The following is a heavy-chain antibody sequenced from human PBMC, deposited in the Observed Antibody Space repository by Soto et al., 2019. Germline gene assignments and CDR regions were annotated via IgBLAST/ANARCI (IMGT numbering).Heavy chain of an antibody. CDR2: VYYSGTT. V-gene: IGHV4-61*01. J-gene: IGHJ4*02. D-gene: IGHD4-17*01. CDR3: ARTTAVPNTLRSRYFFDY. Sequence: SETLSLTCYVSGCSVSNKTYYLSWIRQPPGKRLEWIGYVYYSGTTNYNPSLKSRVTISVDMSKNQFSLRLSSVTAADTALYFCARTTAVPNTLRSRYFFDYWGQGTLVTVSS. CDR1: GCSVSNKTYY.